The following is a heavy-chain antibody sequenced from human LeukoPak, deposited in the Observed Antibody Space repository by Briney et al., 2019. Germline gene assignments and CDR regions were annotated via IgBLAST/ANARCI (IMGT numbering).Heavy chain of an antibody. J-gene: IGHJ4*02. Sequence: GGSLRLSCAASGFTFSSYWMHWVRQAPGKGLVWVSRINSDGSITIYADSVKGRLTISRDNARNMLYLQMNSLRAEDTAVYYCARGDGHYRYWGQGTLVTVSS. CDR2: INSDGSIT. V-gene: IGHV3-74*01. D-gene: IGHD5-24*01. CDR1: GFTFSSYW. CDR3: ARGDGHYRY.